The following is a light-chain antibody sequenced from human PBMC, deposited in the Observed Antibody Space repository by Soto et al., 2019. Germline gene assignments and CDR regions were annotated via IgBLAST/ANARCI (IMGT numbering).Light chain of an antibody. CDR1: SSDGGGFNY. CDR3: CSYAGSQTYV. V-gene: IGLV2-11*01. J-gene: IGLJ1*01. Sequence: QSALTQPRSVSGAPGQSVTISCTGTSSDGGGFNYVSWYQQHPGKAPKLMIYDVSKRPSGVPDRFSGSKSGNTASLTISGLQAEDEADYYCCSYAGSQTYVFGTGTKVTVL. CDR2: DVS.